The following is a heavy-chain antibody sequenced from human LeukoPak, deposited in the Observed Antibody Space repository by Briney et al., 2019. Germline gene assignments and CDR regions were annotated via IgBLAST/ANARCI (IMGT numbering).Heavy chain of an antibody. D-gene: IGHD3-22*01. CDR3: ARGFRSDSSGRKFDC. Sequence: GASVKVSCKASGYTFTTYDINWVRQATGQGLEWIGWMNPHSGNTGYTQNFQGRVTMTRNTYIGTAYMELSSLRSEDTAVYYCARGFRSDSSGRKFDCWGQGTLVTVSS. J-gene: IGHJ4*02. V-gene: IGHV1-8*01. CDR1: GYTFTTYD. CDR2: MNPHSGNT.